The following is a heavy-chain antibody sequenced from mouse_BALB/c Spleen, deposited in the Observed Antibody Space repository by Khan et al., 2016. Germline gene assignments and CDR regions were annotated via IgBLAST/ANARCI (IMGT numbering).Heavy chain of an antibody. CDR3: ARVRHSMDY. D-gene: IGHD2-14*01. V-gene: IGHV5-6-3*01. J-gene: IGHJ4*01. CDR2: INSDGSST. CDR1: GFTFTTYA. Sequence: EVELVESGGGFVQPGGSLELSCAASGFTFTTYAMSWVRQTPDKRLELVATINSDGSSTYYADTVKGRFTISRDNAKNTIYLQMSRLKSEDTAMYCCARVRHSMDYWGRGTSVTVSS.